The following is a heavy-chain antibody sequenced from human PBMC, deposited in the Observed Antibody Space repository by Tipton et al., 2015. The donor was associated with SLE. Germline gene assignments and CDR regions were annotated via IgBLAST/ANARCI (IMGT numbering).Heavy chain of an antibody. CDR1: GGSFSGYY. CDR3: AGGPPPLYGSGSYYPDN. D-gene: IGHD3-10*01. J-gene: IGHJ4*02. V-gene: IGHV4-34*01. CDR2: INHSGST. Sequence: TLSLTCTVYGGSFSGYYWSWIRQPPGKGLEWIGEINHSGSTNYNPSLKSRVTISVDTSKNQFSLKLSSVTAADTAVYYCAGGPPPLYGSGSYYPDNWGQGTLVTVSS.